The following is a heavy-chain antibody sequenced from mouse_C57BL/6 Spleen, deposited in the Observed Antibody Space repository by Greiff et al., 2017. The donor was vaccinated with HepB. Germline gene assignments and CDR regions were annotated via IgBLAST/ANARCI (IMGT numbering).Heavy chain of an antibody. D-gene: IGHD1-1*01. CDR1: GYTFTSYG. CDR3: AREGLITTVVDYFDY. J-gene: IGHJ2*01. Sequence: QVQLKQSGAELARPGASVKLSCKASGYTFTSYGISWVKQRTGQGLEWIGEIYPRSGNTYYNEKFKGKATLTADKSSSTAYMELRSLTSEDSAVYFCAREGLITTVVDYFDYWGQGTTLTVSS. CDR2: IYPRSGNT. V-gene: IGHV1-81*01.